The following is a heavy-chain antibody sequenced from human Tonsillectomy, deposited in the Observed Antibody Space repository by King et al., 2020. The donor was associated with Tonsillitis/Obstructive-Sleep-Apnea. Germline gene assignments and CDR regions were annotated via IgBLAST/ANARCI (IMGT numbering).Heavy chain of an antibody. V-gene: IGHV3-9*01. J-gene: IGHJ4*02. Sequence: VQLVESGGGLVQPGRSLRLSCAASGFTFDDYAMHWVRQAPGKGLEWVSGISWNSGSIGYADSVKGRFTISRDNAKNSLYLQMNSLRAEDTAFYYCAKVLAPLETVLPAAGIVYWGQGTLVPVSS. CDR2: ISWNSGSI. CDR3: AKVLAPLETVLPAAGIVY. D-gene: IGHD2-2*01. CDR1: GFTFDDYA.